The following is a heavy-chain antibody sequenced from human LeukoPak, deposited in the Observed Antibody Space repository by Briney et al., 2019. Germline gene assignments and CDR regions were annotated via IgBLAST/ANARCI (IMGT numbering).Heavy chain of an antibody. D-gene: IGHD2-2*01. CDR2: IYPGDSDT. V-gene: IGHV5-51*01. J-gene: IGHJ6*04. CDR3: ARQDCSSTTCPLGV. CDR1: GYTSTSYW. Sequence: GESLKISCKGSGYTSTSYWIGWVRQMPGKGLEWMGMIYPGDSDTRYSPSFQGQVTISADKSINTAYLQWSSLKASDTAMYYCARQDCSSTTCPLGVWGKGTTVTVSS.